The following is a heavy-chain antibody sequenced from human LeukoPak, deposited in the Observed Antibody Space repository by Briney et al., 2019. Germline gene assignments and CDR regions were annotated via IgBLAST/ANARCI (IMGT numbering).Heavy chain of an antibody. CDR3: ATIMVATPIGDY. J-gene: IGHJ4*02. D-gene: IGHD5-12*01. CDR1: GYTFTSYA. V-gene: IGHV1-3*01. Sequence: ASVKVSCKASGYTFTSYAMDWVRQAPGQRLEWMGWINAGNGNTKYSQKFQGRVTITRDTSASTAYMELSSLRSEDTAVYYCATIMVATPIGDYWGQGTLVTVSS. CDR2: INAGNGNT.